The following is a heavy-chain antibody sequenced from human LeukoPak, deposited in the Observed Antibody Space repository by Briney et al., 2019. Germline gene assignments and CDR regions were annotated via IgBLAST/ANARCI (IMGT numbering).Heavy chain of an antibody. Sequence: GGSLRLSCAASGYTFSSYGMSWVRQAPGKGLEWVSAISGSGGSTYYADSVKGRFTISRDNSKNTLYLQMNSLRAEDTAVYYCAKDSGSPVVPAAMVVGYYYYYMDVWGKGTTVTISS. V-gene: IGHV3-23*01. CDR3: AKDSGSPVVPAAMVVGYYYYYMDV. CDR2: ISGSGGST. D-gene: IGHD2-2*01. CDR1: GYTFSSYG. J-gene: IGHJ6*03.